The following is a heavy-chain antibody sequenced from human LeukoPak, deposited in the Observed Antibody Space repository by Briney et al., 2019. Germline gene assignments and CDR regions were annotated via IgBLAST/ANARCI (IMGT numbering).Heavy chain of an antibody. D-gene: IGHD4-17*01. CDR3: ARDYGRRQYNWFDP. Sequence: GSLRLSCAASGFTFSSYSMNWIRQPPGKGLEWIGSIYYSGSTYYNPSLKSRVTISVDTSKNQFSLKLSSVTAADTAVYYCARDYGRRQYNWFDPWGQGTLVTVSS. CDR2: IYYSGST. CDR1: GFTFSSYS. V-gene: IGHV4-39*07. J-gene: IGHJ5*02.